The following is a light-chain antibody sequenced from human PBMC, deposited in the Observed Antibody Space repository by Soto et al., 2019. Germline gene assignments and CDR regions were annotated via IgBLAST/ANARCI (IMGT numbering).Light chain of an antibody. J-gene: IGLJ1*01. V-gene: IGLV2-23*01. Sequence: QLVLSQPASVSGSPGQSITISCTGINSGVVNYEYVSWYQQFPDKAPKLIIYEGRERPSGVSDRFSGSKSDNAASLTISALQTEDEAEYFCLSYGKVFGTGTKVTVL. CDR3: LSYGKV. CDR2: EGR. CDR1: NSGVVNYEY.